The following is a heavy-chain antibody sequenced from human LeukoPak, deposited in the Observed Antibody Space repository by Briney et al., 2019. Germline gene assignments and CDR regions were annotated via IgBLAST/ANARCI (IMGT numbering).Heavy chain of an antibody. Sequence: QAGGPLRLSCAASGFSFSTFWMSWVRQAPGKGLEWVANTKGDDSEKYYVESVQGRFTISRDNAKNSLYLHMNSLRAEDTALYYCARSGYSYALDHWGQGSLVVVSS. CDR2: TKGDDSEK. V-gene: IGHV3-7*01. D-gene: IGHD5-18*01. CDR3: ARSGYSYALDH. J-gene: IGHJ1*01. CDR1: GFSFSTFW.